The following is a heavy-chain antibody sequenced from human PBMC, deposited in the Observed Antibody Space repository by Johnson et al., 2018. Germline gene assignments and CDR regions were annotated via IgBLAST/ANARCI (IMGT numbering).Heavy chain of an antibody. CDR1: GGTFSSYA. D-gene: IGHD3-3*01. V-gene: IGHV1-69*01. CDR2: IIPIFGTA. J-gene: IGHJ6*02. CDR3: ARDQWGGYHPPYYYYYGMDV. Sequence: QVQLVESGAEVKKPGSSVKVSCKASGGTFSSYAISWVRQAPGQGLEWMGGIIPIFGTANYAQKFQGRVTITADESTSTAYRELSSLRSEDTAVYYCARDQWGGYHPPYYYYYGMDVWGQGTTVTVSS.